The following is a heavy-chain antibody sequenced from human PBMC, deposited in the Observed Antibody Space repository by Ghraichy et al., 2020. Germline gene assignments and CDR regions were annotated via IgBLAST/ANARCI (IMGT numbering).Heavy chain of an antibody. D-gene: IGHD6-19*01. CDR3: ARDYSSGWDYGMDV. CDR1: GGSISSGSYY. J-gene: IGHJ6*02. CDR2: IYTSGST. Sequence: SETLSLTCTVSGGSISSGSYYWSWIRQPAGKGLEWIGRIYTSGSTNYNPSLKSRVTISVDTSKNQFSLKLGSVTAADTAVYYCARDYSSGWDYGMDVWGQGTTVTVSS. V-gene: IGHV4-61*02.